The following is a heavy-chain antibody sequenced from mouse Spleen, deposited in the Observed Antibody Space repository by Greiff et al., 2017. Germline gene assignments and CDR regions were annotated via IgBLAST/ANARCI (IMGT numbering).Heavy chain of an antibody. CDR1: GYTFTSYT. Sequence: LQESGAELARPGASVKMSCKASGYTFTSYTMHWVKQRPGQGLEWIGYINPSSGYTKYNQKFKDKATLTADKSSSTAYMQLSSLTSEDSAVYYCARGLSYYFDYWGQGTTLTVSS. D-gene: IGHD3-3*01. CDR3: ARGLSYYFDY. J-gene: IGHJ2*01. CDR2: INPSSGYT. V-gene: IGHV1-4*01.